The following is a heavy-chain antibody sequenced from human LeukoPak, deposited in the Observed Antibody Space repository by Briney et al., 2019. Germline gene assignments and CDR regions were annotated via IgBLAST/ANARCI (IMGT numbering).Heavy chain of an antibody. CDR3: ARVLSGSWDWFDP. CDR2: INPDGSTT. J-gene: IGHJ5*02. Sequence: PGGSLRLSCAASGFTFSRYWIHWVRQAPGKGLEWVSRINPDGSTTTYADSVKGRFTIPRDNAKNTAYLQMNSLRAEDTAVYYCARVLSGSWDWFDPWGQGTLVTVSS. CDR1: GFTFSRYW. D-gene: IGHD3-22*01. V-gene: IGHV3-74*01.